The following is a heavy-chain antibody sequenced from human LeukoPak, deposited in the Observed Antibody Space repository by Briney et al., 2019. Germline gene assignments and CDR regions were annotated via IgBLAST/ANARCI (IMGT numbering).Heavy chain of an antibody. CDR2: IIPILGIA. CDR3: ARDSGSYKRQD. J-gene: IGHJ4*02. D-gene: IGHD1-26*01. V-gene: IGHV1-69*04. Sequence: GASVKVSCKASGYTFTSYGISWVRQAPGQGLEWMGRIIPILGIANYAQKFQGRVTITADKSTSTAYMELSSLRSEDTAVYYCARDSGSYKRQDWGQGTLVTVSS. CDR1: GYTFTSYG.